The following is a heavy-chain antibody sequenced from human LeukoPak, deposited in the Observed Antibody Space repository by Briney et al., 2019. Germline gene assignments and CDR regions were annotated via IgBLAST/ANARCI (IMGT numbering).Heavy chain of an antibody. D-gene: IGHD3-10*01. Sequence: GGSLRLSCAASGFTFSSYWMHWVHQAPGKGLVWVSRINSDGSSTSYADSVKGRFTISRDNAKNTLYLQMNSLRAEDTAVYYCARDPQGLWFGELSWFDPWGQGTLVTVSS. CDR3: ARDPQGLWFGELSWFDP. J-gene: IGHJ5*02. V-gene: IGHV3-74*01. CDR2: INSDGSST. CDR1: GFTFSSYW.